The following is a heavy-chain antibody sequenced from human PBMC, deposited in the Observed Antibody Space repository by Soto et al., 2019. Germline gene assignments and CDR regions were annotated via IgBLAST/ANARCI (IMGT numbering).Heavy chain of an antibody. CDR1: GFSLSNARMG. CDR2: IFSNDEK. Sequence: QVTLKESGPVLVKPTETLTLTCTVSGFSLSNARMGVSWIRQPPGKALEWLAHIFSNDEKSYSTSLKRRLTLSKDTSKSQVVLTMTNMDPVDTATYYCARTPVRFLEWLPDPYGMDVWGQGTTVTVSS. D-gene: IGHD3-3*01. J-gene: IGHJ6*02. CDR3: ARTPVRFLEWLPDPYGMDV. V-gene: IGHV2-26*01.